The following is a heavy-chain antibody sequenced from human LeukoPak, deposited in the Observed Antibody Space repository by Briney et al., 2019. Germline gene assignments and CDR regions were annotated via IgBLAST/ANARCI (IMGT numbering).Heavy chain of an antibody. CDR2: INPNSGDT. J-gene: IGHJ4*02. V-gene: IGHV1-2*06. Sequence: ASVKVSCKPSGYTFTGYHIHWVRQAPGQGLEWMGRINPNSGDTNYAQKFQGRVTMTRDPSISTAYMGLSRLRSDVTAVYYCARDYCSSTSCLFDYWGQGTLVTVSS. CDR3: ARDYCSSTSCLFDY. D-gene: IGHD2-2*01. CDR1: GYTFTGYH.